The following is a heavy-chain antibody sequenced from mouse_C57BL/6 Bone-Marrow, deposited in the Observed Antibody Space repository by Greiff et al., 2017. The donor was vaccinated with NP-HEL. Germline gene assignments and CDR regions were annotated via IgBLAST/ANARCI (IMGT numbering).Heavy chain of an antibody. CDR2: IYPGDGDT. D-gene: IGHD1-1*01. Sequence: VHLVESGPELVKPGASVKISCKASGYAFSSSWMNWVKQRPGKGLEWIGRIYPGDGDTNYNGKFKGKATLTADKSSSTAYMQLSSLTSEDSAVDFCAMIYYYGSSWFAYWGQGTLVTVSA. CDR3: AMIYYYGSSWFAY. CDR1: GYAFSSSW. J-gene: IGHJ3*01. V-gene: IGHV1-82*01.